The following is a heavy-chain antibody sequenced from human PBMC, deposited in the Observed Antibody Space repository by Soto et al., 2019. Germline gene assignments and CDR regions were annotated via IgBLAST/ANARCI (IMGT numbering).Heavy chain of an antibody. J-gene: IGHJ6*04. CDR2: IYPGDSDT. V-gene: IGHV5-51*01. CDR3: ARQWLLPNYYYGMDV. Sequence: PGESLKISCKGSGYSFTSYWIGWVRQMPGKGLEWMGIIYPGDSDTRYSPSFQGQVTISADKSISTAYLQWSSLKASDTAMYYCARQWLLPNYYYGMDVWGKGTTVTVSS. D-gene: IGHD3-22*01. CDR1: GYSFTSYW.